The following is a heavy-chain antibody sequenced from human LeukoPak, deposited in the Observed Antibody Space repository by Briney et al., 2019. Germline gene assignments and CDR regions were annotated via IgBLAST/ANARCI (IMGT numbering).Heavy chain of an antibody. D-gene: IGHD3-10*01. J-gene: IGHJ6*02. CDR2: ISDSGST. CDR1: GGSISRSAYY. Sequence: PSETPSLTCIVSGGSISRSAYYWGWLRQPPGKGLEWIGSISDSGSTYYSPSLKSRVTISVDTSKNQFSLKLRLVTAADTAVYYCARQDIWFGELVVWGQGTTVTVSS. V-gene: IGHV4-39*01. CDR3: ARQDIWFGELVV.